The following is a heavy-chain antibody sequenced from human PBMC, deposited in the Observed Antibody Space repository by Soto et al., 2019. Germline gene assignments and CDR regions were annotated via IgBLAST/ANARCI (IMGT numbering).Heavy chain of an antibody. V-gene: IGHV3-30*18. Sequence: VQLVESGGGVVQPGRSLRLSCAASGFTFSSYGMHWVRQAPGKGLEWVAVISYDGSNKYYADSVKGRFTISRDNSKNTLYLQMNSLRAEDTAVYYCAKDHNWAFDYWGQGTLVTVSS. CDR2: ISYDGSNK. J-gene: IGHJ4*02. CDR1: GFTFSSYG. CDR3: AKDHNWAFDY. D-gene: IGHD1-1*01.